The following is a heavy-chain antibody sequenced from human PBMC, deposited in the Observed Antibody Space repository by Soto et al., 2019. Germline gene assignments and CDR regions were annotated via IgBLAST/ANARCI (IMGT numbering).Heavy chain of an antibody. Sequence: GSLRLSCAGSGFTFSDYWMAWVRQPQGRGLEWVASVNQDGTQKFFVDSVKGRFTISKDNAKNSLDLQMNSLRAEDTAIYYCASKKPGTSHFVYWGQGTLVTVSS. CDR2: VNQDGTQK. J-gene: IGHJ4*02. CDR1: GFTFSDYW. D-gene: IGHD1-7*01. CDR3: ASKKPGTSHFVY. V-gene: IGHV3-7*01.